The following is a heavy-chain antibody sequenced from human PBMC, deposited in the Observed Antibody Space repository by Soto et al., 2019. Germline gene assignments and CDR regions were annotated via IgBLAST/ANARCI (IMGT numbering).Heavy chain of an antibody. CDR2: IYHNGST. CDR1: GGSISSGGYS. Sequence: XLQLQESGXXXVKPSQTLSLTCAVSGGSISSGGYSWSWIRQPPGKGLEWIGYIYHNGSTYYNPYPANRVTISEDRSKNQFSQKPTAVTAAVTAVYYCDRGHVVPLDYWGQRTLVTVSS. V-gene: IGHV4-30-2*01. D-gene: IGHD2-21*01. J-gene: IGHJ4*02. CDR3: DRGHVVPLDY.